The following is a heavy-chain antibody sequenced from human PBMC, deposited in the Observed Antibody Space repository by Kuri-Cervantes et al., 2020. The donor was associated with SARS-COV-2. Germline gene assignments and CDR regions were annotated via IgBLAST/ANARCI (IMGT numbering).Heavy chain of an antibody. J-gene: IGHJ4*02. D-gene: IGHD6-6*01. CDR1: GYTFTGYY. V-gene: IGHV1-2*02. CDR3: ARGGIAARLAFDY. CDR2: INPNSGGT. Sequence: AKVKVSCKASGYTFTGYYMNWLRQAPGQGLEWMGWINPNSGGTNYAQKFQGRVTMTRDTSISTAYMGLRRLRADDTAVYYCARGGIAARLAFDYWGQGTLVTVSS.